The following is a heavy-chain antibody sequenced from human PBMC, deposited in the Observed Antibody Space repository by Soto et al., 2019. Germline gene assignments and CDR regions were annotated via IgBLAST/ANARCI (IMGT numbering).Heavy chain of an antibody. V-gene: IGHV1-46*01. CDR3: ATSEGYCSGRICSFLDY. CDR1: GYTFTNYY. D-gene: IGHD2-15*01. J-gene: IGHJ4*02. CDR2: INPSGGST. Sequence: ASVKVSCKASGYTFTNYYMHWVRQAPGQGLEWMGIINPSGGSTSYAQKVQGRVTMTRDTSTSTVYMELSSPRSEDTAAYYCATSEGYCSGRICSFLDYWGQGTLVTVSS.